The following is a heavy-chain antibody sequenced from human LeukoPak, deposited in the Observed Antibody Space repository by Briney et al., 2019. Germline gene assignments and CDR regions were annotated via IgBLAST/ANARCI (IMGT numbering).Heavy chain of an antibody. J-gene: IGHJ4*02. CDR1: GGSISSSSYY. V-gene: IGHV4-39*07. CDR2: IYYSGST. D-gene: IGHD5-18*01. Sequence: PSETLSLTCTVSGGSISSSSYYWGWIRQPPGKGLEWIGSIYYSGSTYYNPSLKSRVTISVDTSRNQFSLKLSSVTAADTAVYYCARRIYLWSGGFDYWGQGTLVTVSS. CDR3: ARRIYLWSGGFDY.